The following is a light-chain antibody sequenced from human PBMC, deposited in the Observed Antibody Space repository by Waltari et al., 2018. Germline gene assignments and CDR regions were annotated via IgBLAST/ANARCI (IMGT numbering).Light chain of an antibody. CDR1: NSNIGSRD. V-gene: IGLV1-47*01. CDR2: SSH. Sequence: QSVLTQPPSASATPGQRVTISCSGSNSNIGSRDVCWYQHLPGAAPSPLIHSSHQNPPAPAPRSLSLGSRHRSAGVPDRFAGSKSGTSASLAISGLRSDDEGEYYCAAWDESLGAFVLGPGTTVTVL. J-gene: IGLJ1*01. CDR3: AAWDESLGAFV.